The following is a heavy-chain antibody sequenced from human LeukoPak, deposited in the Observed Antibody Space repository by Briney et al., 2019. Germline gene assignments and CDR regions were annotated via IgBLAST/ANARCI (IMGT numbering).Heavy chain of an antibody. V-gene: IGHV3-64D*08. D-gene: IGHD3-3*01. CDR1: GFTFSTSA. J-gene: IGHJ1*01. CDR3: VKDQGYYDFWSGYEDFHH. Sequence: GGCLRLSCAASGFTFSTSAMHWVRQAPGKGLEYVSAIPESGGSTDYADSVKGRFTISRDNSKNTLYLQMSSLRAEDTAVYYCVKDQGYYDFWSGYEDFHHWGQGTLVTVSS. CDR2: IPESGGST.